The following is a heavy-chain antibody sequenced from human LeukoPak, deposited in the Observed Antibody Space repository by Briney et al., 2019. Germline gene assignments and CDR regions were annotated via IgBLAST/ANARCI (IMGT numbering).Heavy chain of an antibody. Sequence: GSSVKVSCRASGGTFSSYAISWVRQAPGQGLEWMGWISAYNGNTNYAQKLQGRVTMTTDTSTSTAYMELRSLRSDDTAVYYCARDGVLRFLEWLDYYGMDVWGQGTTVTVSS. CDR3: ARDGVLRFLEWLDYYGMDV. CDR2: ISAYNGNT. J-gene: IGHJ6*02. D-gene: IGHD3-3*01. CDR1: GGTFSSYA. V-gene: IGHV1-18*01.